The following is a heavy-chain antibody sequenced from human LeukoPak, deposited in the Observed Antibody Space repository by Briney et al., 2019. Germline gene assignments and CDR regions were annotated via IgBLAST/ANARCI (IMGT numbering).Heavy chain of an antibody. Sequence: PGGSLRLSWAASGFTFSRYVMHWVRQAPGKGLEGVAVIWYDGSNKYYADSVKRRFTISRDNSKNTLYLQMNSLRAEDTAVYYCARPGMGSSGWYDYYYYQGMDVWGQGTTVTVSS. CDR1: GFTFSRYV. CDR3: ARPGMGSSGWYDYYYYQGMDV. J-gene: IGHJ6*02. CDR2: IWYDGSNK. D-gene: IGHD6-19*01. V-gene: IGHV3-33*01.